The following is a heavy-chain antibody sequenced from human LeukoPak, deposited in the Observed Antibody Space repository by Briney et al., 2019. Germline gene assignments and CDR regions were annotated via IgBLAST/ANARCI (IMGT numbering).Heavy chain of an antibody. J-gene: IGHJ4*02. Sequence: ASVKVSCKASGGTFSSYAISWVRQAPGQGLEWMGGIIPIFGTANYAQKFQGRVTITADEFTSTAYMELSSLRSEDTAVYYCARGPPTVTTPHYFDYWGQGTLVTVSS. CDR1: GGTFSSYA. V-gene: IGHV1-69*13. CDR3: ARGPPTVTTPHYFDY. CDR2: IIPIFGTA. D-gene: IGHD4-17*01.